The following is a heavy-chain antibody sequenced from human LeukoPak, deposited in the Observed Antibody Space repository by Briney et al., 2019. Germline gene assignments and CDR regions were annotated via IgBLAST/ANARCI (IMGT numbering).Heavy chain of an antibody. D-gene: IGHD6-13*01. CDR2: IYYSGST. V-gene: IGHV4-59*01. CDR3: ARDGIAAAGGFDY. CDR1: DGSISSYY. Sequence: SETLSLTCTASDGSISSYYWSWIRQPPGKGLEWIGYIYYSGSTNYNPSLKSRVTISVDTSKNQFSLKLSSVTAADTAVYYCARDGIAAAGGFDYWGQGTLVTVSS. J-gene: IGHJ4*02.